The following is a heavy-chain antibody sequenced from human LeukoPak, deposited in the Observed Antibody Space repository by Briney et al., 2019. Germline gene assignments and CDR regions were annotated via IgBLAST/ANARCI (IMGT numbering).Heavy chain of an antibody. CDR1: GFTFSSYG. V-gene: IGHV3-30*18. J-gene: IGHJ6*02. CDR2: ISYDGSNK. CDR3: AKAYEYYYYYGMDV. Sequence: GGSLRLSCAASGFTFSSYGMQWVRQAPGKGLEWVAVISYDGSNKYYADSVKGRFTISRDNSKNTLYLQMNSLRAEDTALYYCAKAYEYYYYYGMDVWGQGTTVTVSS. D-gene: IGHD3-3*01.